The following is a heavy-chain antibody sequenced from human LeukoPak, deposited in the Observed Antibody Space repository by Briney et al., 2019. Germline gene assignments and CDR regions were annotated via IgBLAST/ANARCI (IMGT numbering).Heavy chain of an antibody. CDR1: GYTFTNYS. V-gene: IGHV1-18*01. D-gene: IGHD3-16*02. CDR2: INPYNGNT. J-gene: IGHJ4*02. CDR3: ARDQHDHVWGSYRPYFDY. Sequence: ASVTVSCKASGYTFTNYSISWVRQAPGQGLEWMGNINPYNGNTNYAQNLQGRVTMTTDTSTNTAYMGLRSLRSDDTAVYYCARDQHDHVWGSYRPYFDYWGQGTLVTVSS.